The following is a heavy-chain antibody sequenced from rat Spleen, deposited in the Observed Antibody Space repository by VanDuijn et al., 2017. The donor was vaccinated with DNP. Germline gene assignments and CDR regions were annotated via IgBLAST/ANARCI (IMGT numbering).Heavy chain of an antibody. CDR1: GYSITSNY. CDR3: ARGLNYGGYNYYWYFDF. D-gene: IGHD1-11*01. CDR2: ISYSGIT. J-gene: IGHJ1*01. Sequence: EVQLQESGPGLVKPSQSLSLTCSVTGYSITSNYWGWIRKFPGNEMEWMAYISYSGITGYNPSLKSRISITRDTSKNQVFLQLTSVTTADTATYYCARGLNYGGYNYYWYFDFWGPGTMVTVSS. V-gene: IGHV3-1*01.